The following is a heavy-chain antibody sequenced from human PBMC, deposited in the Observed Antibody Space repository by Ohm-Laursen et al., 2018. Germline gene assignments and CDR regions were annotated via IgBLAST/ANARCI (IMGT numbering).Heavy chain of an antibody. CDR1: GFTFSSYA. J-gene: IGHJ4*02. CDR3: ANEWCTSCYWSLDH. CDR2: TNPDGSVK. D-gene: IGHD2-2*01. V-gene: IGHV3-7*01. Sequence: GSLRLSCAASGFTFSSYAMSWVRQAPGKGLEWVANTNPDGSVKYSVDSVKGRFTISRDNAKNTLYLQMNNLRAEDTAVYYCANEWCTSCYWSLDHWGQGTLVTVSS.